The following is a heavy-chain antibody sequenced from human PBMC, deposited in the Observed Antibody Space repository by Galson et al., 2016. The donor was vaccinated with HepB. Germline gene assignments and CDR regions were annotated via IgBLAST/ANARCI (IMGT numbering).Heavy chain of an antibody. CDR1: GGSFSSYG. CDR2: IITIFGPA. CDR3: ARSTSPLRWNCVD. D-gene: IGHD1-7*01. V-gene: IGHV1-69*13. Sequence: SVKVSCKASGGSFSSYGISWVRQAPGQGLEWMGGIITIFGPANYAQKFQGRVTITADESTKTTYMELSSLRSDDTAIYYCARSTSPLRWNCVDGGQGTLVTVSS. J-gene: IGHJ4*02.